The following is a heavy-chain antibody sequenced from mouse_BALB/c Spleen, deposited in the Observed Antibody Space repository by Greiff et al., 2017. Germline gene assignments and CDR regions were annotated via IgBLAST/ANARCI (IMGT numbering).Heavy chain of an antibody. J-gene: IGHJ3*01. D-gene: IGHD2-4*01. Sequence: EVKLVESGGGLVQPGGSMKLSCVASGFTFSNYWMNWVRQSPEKGLEWVAEIRLKSNNYATHYAESVKGRFTISRDDSKSSVYLQMNNLRAEDTGIYYCTYSSYDYGFAYWGQGTLVTVSA. CDR1: GFTFSNYW. V-gene: IGHV6-6*02. CDR2: IRLKSNNYAT. CDR3: TYSSYDYGFAY.